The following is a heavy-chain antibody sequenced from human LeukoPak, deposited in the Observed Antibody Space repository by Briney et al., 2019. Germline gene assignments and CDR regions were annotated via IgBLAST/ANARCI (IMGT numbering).Heavy chain of an antibody. Sequence: SETLSLTCAVYGGSFSGYYWSWIRQPPGKGLEWIGEINHSGSTYYNPSLKSRVTISIDTSKNQFSLNLSSVTAADTAVYYCATQILLCHYYWGQGTLVTVSS. CDR1: GGSFSGYY. CDR2: INHSGST. J-gene: IGHJ4*02. D-gene: IGHD2/OR15-2a*01. CDR3: ATQILLCHYY. V-gene: IGHV4-34*01.